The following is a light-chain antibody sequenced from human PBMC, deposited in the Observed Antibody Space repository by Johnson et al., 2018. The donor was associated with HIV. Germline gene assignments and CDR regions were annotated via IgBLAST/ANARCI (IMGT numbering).Light chain of an antibody. J-gene: IGLJ1*01. CDR3: GTWDSSLRAGGV. CDR1: SSNIGNNY. CDR2: ESN. V-gene: IGLV1-51*02. Sequence: QSVLTQPPSVSAAPGQKVTISCSGSSSNIGNNYVSWYQQLPGTAPKLLIYESNKRPSGIPDRFSGSKYGTSATLGITGLQTGDEADYYCGTWDSSLRAGGVVGTGTKVTVL.